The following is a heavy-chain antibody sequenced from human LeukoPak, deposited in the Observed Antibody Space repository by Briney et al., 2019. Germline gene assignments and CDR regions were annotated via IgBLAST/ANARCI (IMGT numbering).Heavy chain of an antibody. J-gene: IGHJ4*02. CDR2: IIPIFGTA. D-gene: IGHD6-6*01. CDR3: ASYPVGQQLVYY. CDR1: GGTFSSYA. Sequence: GASVKVSCKASGGTFSSYAISWVRQAPGQGLEWMGGIIPIFGTANYAQKFQGRVTITADESTSTAYMELSSLRSEDTAVYYCASYPVGQQLVYYWGQGTLVTVSS. V-gene: IGHV1-69*13.